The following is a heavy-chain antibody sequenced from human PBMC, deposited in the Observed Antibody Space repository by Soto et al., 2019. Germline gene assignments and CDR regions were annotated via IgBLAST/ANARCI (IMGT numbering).Heavy chain of an antibody. V-gene: IGHV3-7*01. CDR1: GFIFSTYW. CDR3: ARGLNWFDP. CDR2: IKQDGSEK. Sequence: PGGSLRLSCAASGFIFSTYWMTWVRQAPGKGLEWVANIKQDGSEKHYVDSVKGRFTISRDNAKNSLFLQMNSLRAEDAAVYYCARGLNWFDPWVQGTLGTVSS. J-gene: IGHJ5*02.